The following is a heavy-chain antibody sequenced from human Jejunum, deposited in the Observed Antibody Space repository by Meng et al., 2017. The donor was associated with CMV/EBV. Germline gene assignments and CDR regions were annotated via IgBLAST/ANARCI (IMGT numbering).Heavy chain of an antibody. CDR3: ARGWALDY. V-gene: IGHV6-1*01. CDR1: GDGVSSDSAA. J-gene: IGHJ4*02. Sequence: CATSGDGVSSDSAAWNWIRQSPSRGLEWLGRTYHRSQWYTDYAISVQSRIPINADTSKNQFSLHLNSVSPEDTAVYYCARGWALDYWGQGTLVTVSS. CDR2: TYHRSQWYT. D-gene: IGHD3-10*01.